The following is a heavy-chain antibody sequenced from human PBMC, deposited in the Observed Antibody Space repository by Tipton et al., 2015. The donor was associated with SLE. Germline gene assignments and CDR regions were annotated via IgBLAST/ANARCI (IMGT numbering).Heavy chain of an antibody. CDR3: AREPRPRGALKGAFDI. V-gene: IGHV4-39*07. CDR2: IYYSGST. CDR1: GGSISSSDYY. Sequence: TLSLTCTVSGGSISSSDYYWTWIRQPPGKGLEWIGSIYYSGSTYYNPSLKSRVTISVDTSKNQFSLKLSSVTAADTAVYYCAREPRPRGALKGAFDIWGQGTMVTVSS. J-gene: IGHJ3*02.